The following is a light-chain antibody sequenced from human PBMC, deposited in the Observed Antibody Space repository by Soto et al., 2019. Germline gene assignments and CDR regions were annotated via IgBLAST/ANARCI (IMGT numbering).Light chain of an antibody. J-gene: IGLJ3*02. CDR3: SSYSGSDNLWV. V-gene: IGLV2-8*01. CDR1: SSDVGGYNY. Sequence: QSVLTQPPSASGSPGQSVTISCTGTSSDVGGYNYVSWYQQHPGKAPKVMIYEVSNRPSGVPDRFSGSKSGNTASLTASGLQAEDEADYYCSSYSGSDNLWVFGGGTKLTVL. CDR2: EVS.